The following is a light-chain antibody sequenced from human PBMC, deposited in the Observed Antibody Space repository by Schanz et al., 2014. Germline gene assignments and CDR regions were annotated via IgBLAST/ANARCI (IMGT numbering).Light chain of an antibody. CDR3: QQYHTSRT. CDR1: QSVSSS. J-gene: IGKJ1*01. CDR2: GAS. Sequence: EIVMTQSPATLSVSPGEGVTLSCRASQSVSSSLAWYQQKPGQAPRLLIYGASNRATGIPTRFSGSGSGTEFTLTISGLQSEDFAIYYCQQYHTSRTFGQGTKVEIK. V-gene: IGKV3-15*01.